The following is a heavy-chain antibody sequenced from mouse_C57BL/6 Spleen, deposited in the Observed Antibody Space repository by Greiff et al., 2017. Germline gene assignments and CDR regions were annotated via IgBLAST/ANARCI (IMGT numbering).Heavy chain of an antibody. D-gene: IGHD5-1*01. CDR3: ARRGSNYFDY. Sequence: EVKLVESGGGLVQPGGSLKLSCAASGFTFSDYYMYWVRQTPEKRLEWVAYISNGGGSTYYPDTVKGRFTISRDNAKNTLYLQMSRLKSEDTAMYYCARRGSNYFDYWGQGTTLTVSS. J-gene: IGHJ2*01. CDR1: GFTFSDYY. V-gene: IGHV5-12*01. CDR2: ISNGGGST.